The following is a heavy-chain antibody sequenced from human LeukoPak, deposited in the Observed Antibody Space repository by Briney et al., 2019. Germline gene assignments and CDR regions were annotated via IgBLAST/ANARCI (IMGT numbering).Heavy chain of an antibody. D-gene: IGHD1-1*01. Sequence: SETLSLTCTVSGGSISSSSYYWGWIRQPPGKGLEWIGSIHYSGSTYYNPSLKSRVTISVDTSRNQFSLKLSSVTAADTAVYYCARMDNPDNWFDPWGQGTLVTVSS. CDR3: ARMDNPDNWFDP. V-gene: IGHV4-39*01. CDR1: GGSISSSSYY. J-gene: IGHJ5*02. CDR2: IHYSGST.